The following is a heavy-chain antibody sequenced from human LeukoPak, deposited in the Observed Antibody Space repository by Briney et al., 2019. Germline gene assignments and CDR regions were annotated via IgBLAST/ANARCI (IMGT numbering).Heavy chain of an antibody. J-gene: IGHJ4*02. D-gene: IGHD1-26*01. Sequence: ASVKVSCKASGFTFTSYGISWVRQAPGQGLEWMGWISAQNGNTNYAQKLQGRVTMTTDTSTSTAYMELRSLRSDDTAVYYCARDGEYSGSYYGSYYFDYWGQGTLVTVSS. V-gene: IGHV1-18*01. CDR3: ARDGEYSGSYYGSYYFDY. CDR2: ISAQNGNT. CDR1: GFTFTSYG.